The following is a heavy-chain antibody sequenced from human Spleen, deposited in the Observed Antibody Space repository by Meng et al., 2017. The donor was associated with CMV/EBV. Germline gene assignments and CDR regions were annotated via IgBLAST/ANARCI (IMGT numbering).Heavy chain of an antibody. V-gene: IGHV3-53*01. D-gene: IGHD3-3*01. CDR2: IYRGGST. CDR1: GFTVSSNY. J-gene: IGHJ4*02. Sequence: GESLKISCAASGFTVSSNYMTWVRQAPGKGLELVSVIYRGGSTYYTDSVKGRFTISRDNSKNTLYLQMNSLRAEDTAVYYCARGRTGSFGVVIPYYFDYWGQGTLVTVSS. CDR3: ARGRTGSFGVVIPYYFDY.